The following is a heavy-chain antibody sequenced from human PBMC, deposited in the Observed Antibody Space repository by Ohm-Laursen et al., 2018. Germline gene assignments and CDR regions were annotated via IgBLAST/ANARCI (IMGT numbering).Heavy chain of an antibody. Sequence: SLRLSCAASGFTFDDYAMHWVRQAPGKGLEWVSGISWNSGSIGYADSVKGRFTISRDNAKNSLYLQMNSLRAEDTALYYCAKDTLDSLYGDYVFHAFDIWGQGTMVTVSS. CDR3: AKDTLDSLYGDYVFHAFDI. CDR2: ISWNSGSI. J-gene: IGHJ3*02. CDR1: GFTFDDYA. D-gene: IGHD4-17*01. V-gene: IGHV3-9*01.